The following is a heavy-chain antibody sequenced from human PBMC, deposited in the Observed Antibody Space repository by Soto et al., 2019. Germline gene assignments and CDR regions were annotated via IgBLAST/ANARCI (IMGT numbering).Heavy chain of an antibody. D-gene: IGHD3-22*01. CDR1: GFTFSSYG. CDR3: ARDVDYYDSSGYSRSNFDY. CDR2: IWYDGSSK. V-gene: IGHV3-33*01. Sequence: GGSLRLSCAASGFTFSSYGMHWVRQAPGKGLEWVAVIWYDGSSKYYADSVKGRFTISRDNSKNTLYLQMNSLRAEDTAVYYCARDVDYYDSSGYSRSNFDYWGQGTLVTVSS. J-gene: IGHJ4*02.